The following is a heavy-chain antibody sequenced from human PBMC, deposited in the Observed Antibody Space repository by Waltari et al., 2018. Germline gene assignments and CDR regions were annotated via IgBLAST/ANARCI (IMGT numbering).Heavy chain of an antibody. CDR2: VYHFGIS. Sequence: QVQLQESGPGLVKPSETLSLTCAVSGDSITSASYWGWIRQPPGKGLEWIGYVYHFGISAYNPSLKSRVTMSVDTSKRQFSLNLSSVTAADTAVYYCARHESAHYGGFDSWGRGTLVTVSA. D-gene: IGHD4-17*01. J-gene: IGHJ4*02. CDR1: GDSITSASY. V-gene: IGHV4-38-2*01. CDR3: ARHESAHYGGFDS.